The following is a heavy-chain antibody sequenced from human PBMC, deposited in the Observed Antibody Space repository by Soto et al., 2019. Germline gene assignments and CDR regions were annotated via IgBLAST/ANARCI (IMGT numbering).Heavy chain of an antibody. CDR3: ARGGGSGSSFVGYYYYTLDV. Sequence: QVQLVESGGGVVQPGRSLRLSCTASGFTFSTYGMHWARQAPGKGLEWVTVIWYDGSNKYYADSVKGRFTISRDNSKNTLYLQMNSLRADDTAVYYCARGGGSGSSFVGYYYYTLDVWGQGTTVTVSS. J-gene: IGHJ6*02. D-gene: IGHD1-26*01. V-gene: IGHV3-33*01. CDR1: GFTFSTYG. CDR2: IWYDGSNK.